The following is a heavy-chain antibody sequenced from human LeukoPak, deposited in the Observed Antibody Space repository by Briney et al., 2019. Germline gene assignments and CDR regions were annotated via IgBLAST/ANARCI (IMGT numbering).Heavy chain of an antibody. Sequence: GGSLRLSCSASGFTFSNYAMHWVRQAPGKGLEYVSAITGNGGSTYYADSVRGRFTISRDNSKNTLYLQMNSLRAEDTAVYYCATVSLTFGGVIVHYFDYWGQGTLVTVSS. CDR3: ATVSLTFGGVIVHYFDY. V-gene: IGHV3-64*04. CDR2: ITGNGGST. D-gene: IGHD3-16*02. CDR1: GFTFSNYA. J-gene: IGHJ4*02.